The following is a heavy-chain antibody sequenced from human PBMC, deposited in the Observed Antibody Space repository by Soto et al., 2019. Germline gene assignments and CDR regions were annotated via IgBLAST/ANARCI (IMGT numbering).Heavy chain of an antibody. V-gene: IGHV3-53*01. D-gene: IGHD2-15*01. Sequence: PGGALRLSCAASGFTVSSNYMSWVRQAPGKGLGWVSVIYSGGSTYYADSVKGRFTISRVNSKNTLYLQMNSLRAEDTAVYYCASEYCSGGSCYSYYYYGMDVWGQGTTVPVSS. CDR2: IYSGGST. CDR3: ASEYCSGGSCYSYYYYGMDV. J-gene: IGHJ6*02. CDR1: GFTVSSNY.